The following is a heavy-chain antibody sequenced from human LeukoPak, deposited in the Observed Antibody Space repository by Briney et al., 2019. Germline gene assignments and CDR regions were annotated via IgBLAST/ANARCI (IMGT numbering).Heavy chain of an antibody. CDR3: ARDQRPPITIFGVAPYGMDV. J-gene: IGHJ6*02. Sequence: PSETLSLTCAVYGGSFSGYYWSWIRQPPGKGLEWIGYIYYSGSTYYNPSLKSRVTISVDTSKNQFSLKLSSVTAADTAVYYCARDQRPPITIFGVAPYGMDVWGQGTTVTVSS. D-gene: IGHD3-3*01. CDR2: IYYSGST. V-gene: IGHV4-30-4*08. CDR1: GGSFSGYY.